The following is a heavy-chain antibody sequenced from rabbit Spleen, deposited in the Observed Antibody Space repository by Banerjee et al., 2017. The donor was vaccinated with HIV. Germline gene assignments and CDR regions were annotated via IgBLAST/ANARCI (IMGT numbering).Heavy chain of an antibody. Sequence: QSLEESGGDLVKPGASLTLTCTASGISFSAGYYMCWVRQAPGKGLEWIACIHGGSSGNTYYASWAKGRFTISKTSSTTVTLQMTSLTDADTATYFCARDSDSDVSFNLWGQGTLVTVS. V-gene: IGHV1S40*01. CDR3: ARDSDSDVSFNL. CDR2: IHGGSSGNT. D-gene: IGHD6-1*01. CDR1: GISFSAGYY. J-gene: IGHJ4*01.